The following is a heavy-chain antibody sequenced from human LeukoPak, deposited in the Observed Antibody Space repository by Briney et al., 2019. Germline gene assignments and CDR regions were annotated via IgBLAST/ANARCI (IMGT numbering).Heavy chain of an antibody. V-gene: IGHV1-2*02. CDR3: ASSVSSRWAIIDY. J-gene: IGHJ4*02. D-gene: IGHD6-13*01. Sequence: ASVKVSRKASGYTFTAYYMHWVRQAPGQGLEWLGWINPNSGGTNYAQKFQGRVTMTRDTSITTAYMELSRLSSDDTAVYYCASSVSSRWAIIDYWGQGTLVTASS. CDR2: INPNSGGT. CDR1: GYTFTAYY.